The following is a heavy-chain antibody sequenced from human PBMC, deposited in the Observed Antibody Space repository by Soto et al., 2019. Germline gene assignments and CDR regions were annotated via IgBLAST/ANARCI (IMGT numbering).Heavy chain of an antibody. CDR2: IYYSGST. V-gene: IGHV4-39*01. CDR1: GSSISSSSYY. CDR3: ARHQTTATDFDY. D-gene: IGHD4-17*01. J-gene: IGHJ4*02. Sequence: SETLSLTCTVSGSSISSSSYYWGWIRQPPGKGLEWIGSIYYSGSTYYNPSLKSRVTISVDTSKNQFSLKLSSVTAADTAVYYCARHQTTATDFDYWGQGTLVTVSS.